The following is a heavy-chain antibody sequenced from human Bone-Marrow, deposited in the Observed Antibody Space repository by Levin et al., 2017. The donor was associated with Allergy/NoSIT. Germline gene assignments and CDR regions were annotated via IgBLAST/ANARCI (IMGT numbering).Heavy chain of an antibody. CDR2: SKSRHDGGTT. Sequence: GESLKISCSASEISFSTTWMSWVRQAPGKGLEWVGRSKSRHDGGTTDYAAPVKGRFTISRDDSQKTLYLQMNSLKTEDTALYYCATEFYCSSTTCPYACHIWGQGTVVTVSS. V-gene: IGHV3-15*01. D-gene: IGHD2-2*01. CDR3: ATEFYCSSTTCPYACHI. CDR1: EISFSTTW. J-gene: IGHJ3*02.